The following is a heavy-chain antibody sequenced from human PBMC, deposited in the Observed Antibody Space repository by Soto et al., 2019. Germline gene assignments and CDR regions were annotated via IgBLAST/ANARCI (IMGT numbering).Heavy chain of an antibody. CDR2: NSAYNGNT. J-gene: IGHJ3*02. CDR1: GYTFTSYG. Sequence: QVQLVQSGAELTKPGSSVKVSCKASGYTFTSYGISWGRQAPGQGLEWIGWNSAYNGNTNYEQKHQGRVTMTTDTSTRTAYMHLRSLRSDETSVFYCASLRGLDAFDIWGQGKMVTVSS. CDR3: ASLRGLDAFDI. V-gene: IGHV1-18*01. D-gene: IGHD3-10*01.